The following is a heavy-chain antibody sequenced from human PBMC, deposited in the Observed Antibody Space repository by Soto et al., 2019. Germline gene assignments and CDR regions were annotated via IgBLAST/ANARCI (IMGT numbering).Heavy chain of an antibody. J-gene: IGHJ6*02. Sequence: GGSLRLSCAASGFTFSSYSMNWVRQAPGKGLEWVSYISSSSSTIYYADSVKGRFTISSDNAKNSLYLQMNSLRAEDSAVYYCARVLFPSYYYYGSWSYRYYYYYYGMDVWGQGTTVTVSS. CDR2: ISSSSSTI. CDR1: GFTFSSYS. V-gene: IGHV3-48*01. D-gene: IGHD3-10*01. CDR3: ARVLFPSYYYYGSWSYRYYYYYYGMDV.